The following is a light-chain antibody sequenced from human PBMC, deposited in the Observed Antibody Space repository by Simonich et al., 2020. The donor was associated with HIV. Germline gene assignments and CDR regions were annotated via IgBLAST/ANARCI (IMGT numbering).Light chain of an antibody. CDR2: EVS. CDR1: QSLLHSDGYTY. J-gene: IGKJ1*01. CDR3: MQSIKFPT. Sequence: EIVMTQTPLSLSITPGEQASISCRSSQSLLHSDGYTYLYWFLQKSGQSPQLMISEVSNRFSGVPDRFSGSGSGTDFTLKISRVEAEDVGIYYCMQSIKFPTFGQGTKVEIK. V-gene: IGKV2D-26*01.